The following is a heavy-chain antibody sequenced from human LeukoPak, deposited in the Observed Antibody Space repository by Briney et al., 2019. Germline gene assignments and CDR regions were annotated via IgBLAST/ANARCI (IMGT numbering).Heavy chain of an antibody. Sequence: GGSLRLSCAASGFTFSSSAMCWVRQAPGKGLEWVSAISNNGGYTYYADSVQGRFTISRDNSKSTLCLQMDSLRAEDTAVYYCAKQLGYCSDGSCYFPYWGQGTLVTVSS. CDR3: AKQLGYCSDGSCYFPY. J-gene: IGHJ4*02. V-gene: IGHV3-23*01. CDR1: GFTFSSSA. CDR2: ISNNGGYT. D-gene: IGHD2-15*01.